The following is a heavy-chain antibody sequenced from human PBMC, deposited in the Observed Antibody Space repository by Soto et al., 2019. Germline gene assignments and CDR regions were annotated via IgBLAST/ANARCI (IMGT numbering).Heavy chain of an antibody. CDR1: GSTFSSYS. J-gene: IGHJ4*02. D-gene: IGHD3-3*01. CDR2: ISSSSSTI. V-gene: IGHV3-48*02. Sequence: GGSLRLSCAASGSTFSSYSMNWVRQAPGKGLEWVSYISSSSSTIYYADSVKGRFTISRDNAKNSLYLQMNSLRDEDTAVYYCQVSDFWSGYHPAWFDYWGQGTLVTVSS. CDR3: QVSDFWSGYHPAWFDY.